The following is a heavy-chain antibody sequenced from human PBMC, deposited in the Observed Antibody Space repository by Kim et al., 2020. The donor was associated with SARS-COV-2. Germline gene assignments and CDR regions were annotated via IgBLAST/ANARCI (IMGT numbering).Heavy chain of an antibody. CDR1: GFTSSGDW. J-gene: IGHJ4*02. Sequence: GGSLRLSCAASGFTSSGDWMHWVRQAPGKGLMWVSRIDGGGTATAYADAVEGRFTISRDSAKDTLYLQMNSLRDEDTAIYYCVRARYDGKCFGRWGQGTLVTVSS. D-gene: IGHD3-10*01. CDR2: IDGGGTAT. V-gene: IGHV3-74*01. CDR3: VRARYDGKCFGR.